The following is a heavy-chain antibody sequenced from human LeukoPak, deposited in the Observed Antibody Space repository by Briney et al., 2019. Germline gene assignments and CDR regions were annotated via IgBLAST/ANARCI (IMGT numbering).Heavy chain of an antibody. J-gene: IGHJ4*02. V-gene: IGHV3-15*01. CDR3: TTIWFGEYIDY. D-gene: IGHD3-10*01. CDR1: GFTFSNAW. CDR2: IKSKTDGGTT. Sequence: PGGFLRLSCAASGFTFSNAWMSWVRQAPGKGLEWVGRIKSKTDGGTTDYAAPVKGRFTISRDDSKNTLYLQMNSLKTEDTAVYYCTTIWFGEYIDYWGQGTLVTVSS.